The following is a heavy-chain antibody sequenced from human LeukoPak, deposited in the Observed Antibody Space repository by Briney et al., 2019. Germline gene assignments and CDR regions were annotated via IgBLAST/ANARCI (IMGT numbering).Heavy chain of an antibody. CDR2: IYPGDSDT. CDR1: GYSFTSYW. V-gene: IGHV5-51*01. Sequence: GESLKISCKGSGYSFTSYWIGWVRQMPGKGLEWMGIIYPGDSDTRYSPSFQGQVTISADKSISTAYLQWSSLKASDTAMYYCARQVGKTYYDILTGYSYRFDPWGQGTLVTVSS. CDR3: ARQVGKTYYDILTGYSYRFDP. J-gene: IGHJ5*02. D-gene: IGHD3-9*01.